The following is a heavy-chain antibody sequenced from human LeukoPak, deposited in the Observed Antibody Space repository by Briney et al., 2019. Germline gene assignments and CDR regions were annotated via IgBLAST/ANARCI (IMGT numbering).Heavy chain of an antibody. J-gene: IGHJ6*03. D-gene: IGHD2-21*01. CDR3: ARCLEVMGIHHYYYYMDV. Sequence: GASVKVSCKASGYTFTSYDINWVRQATGRGLEWMGWMNPNSGNTGYAQKFQGRVTMTRNTSISTAYMELSSLRSEDTAVYYCARCLEVMGIHHYYYYMDVWGKGTTVTVSS. CDR2: MNPNSGNT. V-gene: IGHV1-8*01. CDR1: GYTFTSYD.